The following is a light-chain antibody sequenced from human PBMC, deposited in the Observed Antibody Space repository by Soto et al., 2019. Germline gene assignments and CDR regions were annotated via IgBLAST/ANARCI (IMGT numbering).Light chain of an antibody. CDR2: GAS. Sequence: EIVLTQSPATLSLSPGERATLSCRASQSVNSNLAWYQQKAGQAPRLLIYGASTRATGIPARFSGSGSGTEFTLTISSLQSEDFAVYYCQQYNNWPLTFGGGTKV. J-gene: IGKJ4*01. V-gene: IGKV3-15*01. CDR1: QSVNSN. CDR3: QQYNNWPLT.